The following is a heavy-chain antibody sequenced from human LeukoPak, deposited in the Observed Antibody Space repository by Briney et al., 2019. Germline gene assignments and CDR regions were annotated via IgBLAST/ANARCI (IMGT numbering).Heavy chain of an antibody. CDR3: AKLLGLVYCSGGSCRY. CDR2: ISGSGGST. CDR1: GSTFSNYA. V-gene: IGHV3-23*01. D-gene: IGHD2-15*01. Sequence: GGSLRLSCAASGSTFSNYAISWVRQAPEKGLEWVSDISGSGGSTYYADSVKGRFTISRDNSKNTLYLQMNSMRDEDTAVYYCAKLLGLVYCSGGSCRYWGQGTLVTVSS. J-gene: IGHJ4*02.